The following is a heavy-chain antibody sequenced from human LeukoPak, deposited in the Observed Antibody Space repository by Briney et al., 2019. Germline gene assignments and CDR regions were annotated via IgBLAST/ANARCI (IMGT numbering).Heavy chain of an antibody. V-gene: IGHV3-7*01. D-gene: IGHD2-21*02. CDR1: GFTFTSYW. CDR3: ARDATRGGDNDY. CDR2: INEDGSYN. Sequence: GGSLRLSCAVSGFTFTSYWMSWVRQAPGKGLEWVANINEDGSYNYHAASVKGQLTISRDNAKNSLYLQMNSLRAEDTAVYYCARDATRGGDNDYWGQGTRVIVSS. J-gene: IGHJ4*02.